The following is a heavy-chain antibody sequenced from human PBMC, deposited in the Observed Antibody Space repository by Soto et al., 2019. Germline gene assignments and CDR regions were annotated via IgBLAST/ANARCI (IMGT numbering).Heavy chain of an antibody. D-gene: IGHD1-26*01. V-gene: IGHV3-30*03. CDR2: ILHDGSNE. J-gene: IGHJ5*01. CDR1: GFTFSHYG. CDR3: VRDAVVGATKGGNYWFDS. Sequence: PGGSLRLSCVAPGFTFSHYGMHWVRQAPGKGPEWVAHILHDGSNEYYADSVKGRFTISRDNSNNTVHLEMNNLRAEDTAVYYCVRDAVVGATKGGNYWFDSWGQGP.